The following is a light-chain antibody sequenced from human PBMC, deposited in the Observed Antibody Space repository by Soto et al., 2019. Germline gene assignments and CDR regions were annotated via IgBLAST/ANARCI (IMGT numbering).Light chain of an antibody. J-gene: IGKJ5*01. V-gene: IGKV3D-15*01. CDR2: ETS. CDR1: ESVSSY. CDR3: QQYNNWPIT. Sequence: EIVLTQSPATLSLSPGERATLSCRASESVSSYLAWYQQKPGLPPRLLIYETSNRVIGIPARFSGSGSGTEFTLTISSLQSEDFALYYCQQYNNWPITFGQGTRLEIK.